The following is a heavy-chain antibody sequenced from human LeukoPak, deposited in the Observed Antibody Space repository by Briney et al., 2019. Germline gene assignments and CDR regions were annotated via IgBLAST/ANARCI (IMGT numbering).Heavy chain of an antibody. CDR1: GDSISSYY. D-gene: IGHD1-26*01. J-gene: IGHJ5*02. Sequence: SETLSLTCTVSGDSISSYYWSWIRQPPGKGLEWIGYIYYSGSTNYNPSLKSRVTISVDTSKNQFSLKLTSVTAADTAVYYCARHGGPTRGGWFDPWGQGTLVTVSS. V-gene: IGHV4-59*08. CDR2: IYYSGST. CDR3: ARHGGPTRGGWFDP.